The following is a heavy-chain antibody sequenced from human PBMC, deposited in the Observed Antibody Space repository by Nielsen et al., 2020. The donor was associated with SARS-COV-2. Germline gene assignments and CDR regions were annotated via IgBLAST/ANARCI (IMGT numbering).Heavy chain of an antibody. CDR1: GFTFSSYS. Sequence: GESLKLSCAASGFTFSSYSMNWVRQAPGKGLEWVSSISSSSSYIYYADSVKGRFTISRDNAKNSLYLQMNSLRAEDTAVYYCARDRVVVVPAATHDAFDIWGQGTMVTVSS. V-gene: IGHV3-21*01. CDR3: ARDRVVVVPAATHDAFDI. D-gene: IGHD2-2*01. J-gene: IGHJ3*02. CDR2: ISSSSSYI.